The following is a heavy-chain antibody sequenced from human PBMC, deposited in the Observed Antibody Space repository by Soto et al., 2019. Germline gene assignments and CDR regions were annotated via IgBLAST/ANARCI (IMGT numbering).Heavy chain of an antibody. CDR1: GASXSSGRSY. Sequence: PXETLSLTCTVSGASXSSGRSYWSWIRQHPGKGLEWIGYMFYSGSTYYHPSLKSRVNISADTSKNQFSLRLTSVTPADTAVYYCARDNGYGHFDSWGQGTLVTVSS. J-gene: IGHJ4*02. CDR3: ARDNGYGHFDS. D-gene: IGHD5-12*01. V-gene: IGHV4-31*03. CDR2: MFYSGST.